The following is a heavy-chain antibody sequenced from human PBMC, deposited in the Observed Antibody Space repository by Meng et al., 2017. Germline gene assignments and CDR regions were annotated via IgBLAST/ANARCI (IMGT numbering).Heavy chain of an antibody. D-gene: IGHD3-9*01. J-gene: IGHJ4*02. CDR3: VRDISPFDR. CDR1: GFAFSSKT. CDR2: ISSSSNYI. Sequence: GESLKISCAASGFAFSSKTMNWVRQTPGKGLEWVSYISSSSNYIHYADSVKGRFTISRDNAKKFLFLQMHSLRVEDTAVYYCVRDISPFDRWGQGTLVTVSS. V-gene: IGHV3-21*01.